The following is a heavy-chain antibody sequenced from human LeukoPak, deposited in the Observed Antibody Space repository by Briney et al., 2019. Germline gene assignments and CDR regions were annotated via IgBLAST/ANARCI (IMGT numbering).Heavy chain of an antibody. J-gene: IGHJ5*02. CDR2: ITISGHTK. V-gene: IGHV3-48*03. CDR3: ARGDPHADL. CDR1: GFDLNTYE. Sequence: GGSLRLSCAASGFDLNTYEMNWVRQAPGKGLEWIADITISGHTKNYADSVKGRFTTSRDNAGTSLCLQMNSLRVEDTGVYYCARGDPHADLWGQGTLVTVSS.